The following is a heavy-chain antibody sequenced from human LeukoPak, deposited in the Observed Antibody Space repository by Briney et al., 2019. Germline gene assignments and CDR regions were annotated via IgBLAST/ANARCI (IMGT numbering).Heavy chain of an antibody. J-gene: IGHJ3*02. Sequence: PSETLSLTCAVYGGSFSGYYWSWIRQPPGKALEWIGEINHSGSTNYNPSLKSRVTISVDTSKNQFSLKLSSVTAADTAVYYCARRRITMIRGVIGAFDIWGQGTMVTVSS. CDR1: GGSFSGYY. CDR2: INHSGST. V-gene: IGHV4-34*01. CDR3: ARRRITMIRGVIGAFDI. D-gene: IGHD3-10*01.